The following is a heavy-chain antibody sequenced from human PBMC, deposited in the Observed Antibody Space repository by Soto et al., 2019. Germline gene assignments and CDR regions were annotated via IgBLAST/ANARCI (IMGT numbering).Heavy chain of an antibody. CDR2: ISPIFGTP. Sequence: QVQLVQSGAEVKKPGSSVTVSCKASGGTFSSYTISWVRQAPGQGLEWMAGISPIFGTPIYAQKFQDRVTITADDATLTAYMEMNRLTSEDTAVYYCARVVVGSRLSLDYWGQGTLVTISS. J-gene: IGHJ4*02. D-gene: IGHD1-26*01. CDR1: GGTFSSYT. CDR3: ARVVVGSRLSLDY. V-gene: IGHV1-69*01.